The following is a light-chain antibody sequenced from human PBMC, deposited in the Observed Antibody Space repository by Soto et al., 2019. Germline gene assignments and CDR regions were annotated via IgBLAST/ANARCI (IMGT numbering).Light chain of an antibody. CDR2: DVT. Sequence: QSVLTQPASVSGSPGQSITISCTGTSSDVGGYKYVSWYQQHPGKAPRLMIYDVTNRPSGVSNRFSGSESGNTASLTISGLQDEDEADYYCSSYTSSSSYVFGTGTKVTVL. CDR3: SSYTSSSSYV. J-gene: IGLJ1*01. V-gene: IGLV2-14*01. CDR1: SSDVGGYKY.